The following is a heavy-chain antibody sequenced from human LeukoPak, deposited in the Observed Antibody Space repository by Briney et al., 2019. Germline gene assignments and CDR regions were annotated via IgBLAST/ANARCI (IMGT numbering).Heavy chain of an antibody. Sequence: SETLSLTCIVSGGSISSNYWSWIRQPPGKGLEWLGYIYSSGTINFNPSLKSRLTMSVDTSKNQFSLKLSSVTAADTAVYYCARHDKGFDYWGQGTLVTVSA. CDR1: GGSISSNY. V-gene: IGHV4-59*08. D-gene: IGHD3-22*01. CDR2: IYSSGTI. CDR3: ARHDKGFDY. J-gene: IGHJ4*02.